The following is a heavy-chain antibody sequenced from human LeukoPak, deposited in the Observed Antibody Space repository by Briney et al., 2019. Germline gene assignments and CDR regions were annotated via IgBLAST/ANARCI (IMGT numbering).Heavy chain of an antibody. V-gene: IGHV3-23*01. Sequence: PGASLRLSCDASGFTFSTYAMTWVRQAPGKGLEWVSGISAGGSSTYYAAFVKGRFTISRDNSRNILYLQMNSLRGDDTAVYYCAKSESPGMMATVPDYWGQGTLVTVSS. CDR1: GFTFSTYA. D-gene: IGHD5-24*01. CDR2: ISAGGSST. CDR3: AKSESPGMMATVPDY. J-gene: IGHJ4*02.